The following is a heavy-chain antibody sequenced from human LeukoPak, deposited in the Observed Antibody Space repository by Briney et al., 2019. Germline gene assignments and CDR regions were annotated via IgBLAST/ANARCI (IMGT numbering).Heavy chain of an antibody. CDR1: GGSISSYY. J-gene: IGHJ2*01. V-gene: IGHV4-59*01. CDR3: ARDPVHSPRPNGDYWPDDYLGERYFDL. D-gene: IGHD4-17*01. CDR2: IYYSGST. Sequence: SETLSLTCTVSGGSISSYYWSWIRQPPGKGLEWIGYIYYSGSTNYNPSLKSRVTISVDTSKNQFSLKLSSVTAADTAVYYCARDPVHSPRPNGDYWPDDYLGERYFDLWGRGTLVTVSS.